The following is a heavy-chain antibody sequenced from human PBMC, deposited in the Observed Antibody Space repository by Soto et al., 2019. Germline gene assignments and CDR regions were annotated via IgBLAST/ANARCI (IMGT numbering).Heavy chain of an antibody. CDR1: GYTFTNHD. CDR3: AIYTTPFSYFDY. J-gene: IGHJ4*02. V-gene: IGHV1-8*01. CDR2: MNPDSGKT. D-gene: IGHD4-4*01. Sequence: QVQLVQSGAEVRKPGASVKVSCKASGYTFTNHDINWVRQASGQGLEWMGWMNPDSGKTYYVEKFQGRVTMTRDTSTNTAYLELTSLNSDGTAVFYCAIYTTPFSYFDYWGQGSLVTVSS.